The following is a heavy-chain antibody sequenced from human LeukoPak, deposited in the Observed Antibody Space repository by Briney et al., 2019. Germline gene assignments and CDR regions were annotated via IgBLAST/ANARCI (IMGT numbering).Heavy chain of an antibody. CDR3: ARGKAGDYYDSSGYVDRYFDY. D-gene: IGHD3-22*01. J-gene: IGHJ4*02. Sequence: SETLSLTCTVSGGSISSSSYYWGWIRQPPGKGLEWIGEINHSGSTNYNPSLKSRVTMSVDMSKNQFSLKLTSVISADTAVYYCARGKAGDYYDSSGYVDRYFDYWGQGTLVTVSS. CDR2: INHSGST. CDR1: GGSISSSSYY. V-gene: IGHV4-39*07.